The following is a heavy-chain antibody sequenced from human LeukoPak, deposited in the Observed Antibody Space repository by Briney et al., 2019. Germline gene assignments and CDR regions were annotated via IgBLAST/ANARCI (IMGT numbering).Heavy chain of an antibody. J-gene: IGHJ4*02. D-gene: IGHD6-19*01. V-gene: IGHV1-2*02. CDR3: ARDLLPSIAVAGSTVTFDY. CDR2: INPNSGGT. Sequence: ASVKVSCKASGYTFTGYYMHWVRQAPGQGLERMGWINPNSGGTNYAQKFQGRATMTRDTSISTAYMELSRLRSDDTAVYYCARDLLPSIAVAGSTVTFDYWGQGTLVTVSS. CDR1: GYTFTGYY.